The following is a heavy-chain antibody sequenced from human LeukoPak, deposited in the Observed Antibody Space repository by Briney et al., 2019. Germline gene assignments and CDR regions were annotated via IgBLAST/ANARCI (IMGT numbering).Heavy chain of an antibody. CDR3: ARPRRDGYINAFDI. Sequence: PSETLSLTCTVSGGSISSYYWSWIRQPPGKGLEWIGYIYYSGSTNYNPSLKSRVTILVDTSKNHFSLKLSSVTAADTAVYYCARPRRDGYINAFDIWGQGTMVTVSS. J-gene: IGHJ3*02. CDR1: GGSISSYY. D-gene: IGHD5-24*01. V-gene: IGHV4-59*08. CDR2: IYYSGST.